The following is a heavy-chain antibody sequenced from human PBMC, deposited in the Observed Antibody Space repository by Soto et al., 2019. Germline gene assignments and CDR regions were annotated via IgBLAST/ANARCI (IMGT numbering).Heavy chain of an antibody. CDR1: GFTFSSYG. CDR3: AKSHPITVSSVEY. V-gene: IGHV3-30*18. CDR2: ISYDGGDK. J-gene: IGHJ4*02. D-gene: IGHD1-20*01. Sequence: QVQLVESGGGVVQPGRSLRLSCTASGFTFSSYGMHWVRLAPGKGLEWVAVISYDGGDKYYTDSVKGRFTISRDNSKSTLYLPMNSLRTEDTAVYYCAKSHPITVSSVEYWGQGKVVTVPS.